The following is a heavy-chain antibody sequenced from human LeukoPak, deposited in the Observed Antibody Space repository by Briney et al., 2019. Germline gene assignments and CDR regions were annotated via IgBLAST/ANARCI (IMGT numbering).Heavy chain of an antibody. D-gene: IGHD3-22*01. CDR3: ASLTYYFDSSGYYPGYFQH. CDR1: GFTFSDYY. J-gene: IGHJ1*01. V-gene: IGHV3-11*03. CDR2: ISSINSYT. Sequence: GGSLRLSCAASGFTFSDYYMSWIRQAPGKGRGWVSYISSINSYTNYADSGTGRFYAESAKGRFTISRDNAKNSLYLQMNSLRAEDTAVYYCASLTYYFDSSGYYPGYFQHWGEGTLVTVSS.